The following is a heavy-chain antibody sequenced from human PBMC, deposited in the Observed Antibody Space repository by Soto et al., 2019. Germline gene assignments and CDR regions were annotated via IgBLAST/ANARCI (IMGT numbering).Heavy chain of an antibody. J-gene: IGHJ5*02. D-gene: IGHD5-12*01. CDR1: GFTFSTYG. V-gene: IGHV3-30*18. Sequence: GGSLRLSCAASGFTFSTYGMNWVRQAPGKGLEWVAVISYYGSYKYTSDAVKGRFTISRDNSNNTLYLQLNSLRTEDTAVYYCAKDQAWLWYDPSGQGTLVTVNS. CDR2: ISYYGSYK. CDR3: AKDQAWLWYDP.